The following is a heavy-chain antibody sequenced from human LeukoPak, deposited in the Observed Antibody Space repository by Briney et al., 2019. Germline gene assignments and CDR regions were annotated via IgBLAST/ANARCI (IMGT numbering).Heavy chain of an antibody. CDR2: VNHSGYT. V-gene: IGHV4-34*01. J-gene: IGHJ4*02. Sequence: SGTLFLTCGVSGVSFSTYYWSWIRQSPEKGLEWIGEVNHSGYTNYNPSLKSRVTISVDTSKNQFSLKLSSVTAADTAVYYCARQLYGSDHWGQGTLVTVSS. D-gene: IGHD4-17*01. CDR1: GVSFSTYY. CDR3: ARQLYGSDH.